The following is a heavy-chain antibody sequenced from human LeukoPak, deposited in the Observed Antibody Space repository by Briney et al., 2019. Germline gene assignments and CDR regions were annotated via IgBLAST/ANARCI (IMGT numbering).Heavy chain of an antibody. CDR3: AKGRQDPKLLLPEYFQH. CDR2: ISGSGGST. J-gene: IGHJ1*01. CDR1: GFTFSSYA. V-gene: IGHV3-23*01. D-gene: IGHD3-22*01. Sequence: GGSLRLSCAASGFTFSSYAMNWVRQAPGKGLEWVSAISGSGGSTYYADSVKGRFTISRDNSKNTLYLQMNSLRAEDTAVYYCAKGRQDPKLLLPEYFQHWGQGTLVTVSS.